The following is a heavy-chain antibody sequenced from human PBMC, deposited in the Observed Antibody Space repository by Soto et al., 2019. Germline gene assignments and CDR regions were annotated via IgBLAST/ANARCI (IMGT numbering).Heavy chain of an antibody. D-gene: IGHD7-27*01. V-gene: IGHV4-59*12. CDR3: TRDLPPYINGDTSWFDP. CDR1: GGSINYYY. J-gene: IGHJ5*02. Sequence: SETLSLTCTISGGSINYYYWSWLRQPPGKGPEWIGYISYSGSTNYNPSLESRVSISLDTSKNQFSLQLNSVTPEDTAVYYCTRDLPPYINGDTSWFDPWGQGTPVTV. CDR2: ISYSGST.